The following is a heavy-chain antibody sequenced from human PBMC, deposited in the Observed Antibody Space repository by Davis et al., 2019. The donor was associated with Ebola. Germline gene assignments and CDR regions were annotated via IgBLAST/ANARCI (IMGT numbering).Heavy chain of an antibody. CDR3: ARRDGYNLYYFDY. J-gene: IGHJ4*02. Sequence: GGSLRLSCAASGFTFSGSAMHWVRQASGKGLEWVGRIRSKANSYATAYAASVKGRFTISRDDSKNTSNLQMNSLKTEETAVYYCARRDGYNLYYFDYWGQGTLVTVSS. V-gene: IGHV3-73*01. D-gene: IGHD5-24*01. CDR1: GFTFSGSA. CDR2: IRSKANSYAT.